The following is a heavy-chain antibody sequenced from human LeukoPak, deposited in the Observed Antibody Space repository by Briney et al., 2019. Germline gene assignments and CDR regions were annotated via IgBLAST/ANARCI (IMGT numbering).Heavy chain of an antibody. CDR1: GFTFSSYE. V-gene: IGHV3-48*03. CDR3: AKDGASWELLRPFDP. D-gene: IGHD1-26*01. Sequence: PGGSLRLSCAASGFTFSSYEMNWVRQAPGKGLEWVSYISSSGSTIYYADSVKGRFTISRDNAKNSLYLQMNSLRAEDTAVYYCAKDGASWELLRPFDPWGQGTLVTVSS. CDR2: ISSSGSTI. J-gene: IGHJ5*02.